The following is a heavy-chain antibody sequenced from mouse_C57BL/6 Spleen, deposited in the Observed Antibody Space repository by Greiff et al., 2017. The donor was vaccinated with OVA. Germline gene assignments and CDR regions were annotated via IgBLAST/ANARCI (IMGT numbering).Heavy chain of an antibody. Sequence: VQLQESGPELVKPGASVKLSCKASGYTFTSYDINWVKQRPGQGLEWIGWIYPRDGSTKYNEKFKGKATLTVDTSSSTAYMELHSLTSEDSAVYFCARKDDGYYVGYFDVWGTGTTVTVSS. CDR1: GYTFTSYD. CDR3: ARKDDGYYVGYFDV. V-gene: IGHV1-85*01. J-gene: IGHJ1*03. CDR2: IYPRDGST. D-gene: IGHD2-3*01.